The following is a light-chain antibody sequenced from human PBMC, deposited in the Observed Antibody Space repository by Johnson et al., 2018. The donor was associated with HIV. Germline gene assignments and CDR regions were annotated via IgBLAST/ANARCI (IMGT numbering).Light chain of an antibody. CDR3: GIWDSRLSVGV. V-gene: IGLV1-51*01. CDR1: SSNIGNNY. CDR2: DNN. Sequence: QSVLTQPPSVSAAPGQKVTISCSGSSSNIGNNYVSWYQQLPGTAPKLLIYDNNKRPSGIPDRFSGSKSGTSATLALTGLQTGGEADYYCGIWDSRLSVGVFGTGTKVTVL. J-gene: IGLJ1*01.